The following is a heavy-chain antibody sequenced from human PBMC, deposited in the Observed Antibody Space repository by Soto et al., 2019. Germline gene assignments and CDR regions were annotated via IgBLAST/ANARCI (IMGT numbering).Heavy chain of an antibody. V-gene: IGHV3-11*01. D-gene: IGHD6-13*01. CDR2: ITSRGTTV. Sequence: QVQLVESGGGLVTPGGSLRLSCAASAFTFSDYYMTWIRQAPGKGLEWVSYITSRGTTVYYADSVKGRFTISRDNTKNSLYLQMNSLRAEDTAVYYCAGGSKGSSWFSASYHFDSWGQGTLVTVSS. CDR3: AGGSKGSSWFSASYHFDS. CDR1: AFTFSDYY. J-gene: IGHJ4*02.